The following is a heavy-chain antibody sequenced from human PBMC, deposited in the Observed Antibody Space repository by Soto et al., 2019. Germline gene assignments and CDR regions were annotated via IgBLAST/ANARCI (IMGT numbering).Heavy chain of an antibody. CDR2: ITPIFGTT. J-gene: IGHJ6*02. Sequence: QVQLVQSGAEVKKPGSSVKVSCKASGGTFSNYAISWVRQAPGQGLEWMGGITPIFGTTDYAQRFQGRVTITADESTSTAYMELSRLRSEDTAVYYCARPYSSSWPPYYFYGMEVWGQGTTVTVSS. CDR3: ARPYSSSWPPYYFYGMEV. V-gene: IGHV1-69*01. CDR1: GGTFSNYA. D-gene: IGHD6-13*01.